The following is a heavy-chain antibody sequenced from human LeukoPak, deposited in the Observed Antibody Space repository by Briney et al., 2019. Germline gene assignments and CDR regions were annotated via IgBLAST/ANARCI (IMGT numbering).Heavy chain of an antibody. V-gene: IGHV4-59*08. D-gene: IGHD6-19*01. J-gene: IGHJ4*02. CDR1: GGSISSYY. CDR2: IYYSGST. CDR3: ARHGSGWY. Sequence: SETLSLTCTVSGGSISSYYWSWIRQPPGKGLEWIGYIYYSGSTNYNPSLKSRVTISVDTSKNQFSLKLSSVTAADTAVYYCARHGSGWYWGQGTLVTVSS.